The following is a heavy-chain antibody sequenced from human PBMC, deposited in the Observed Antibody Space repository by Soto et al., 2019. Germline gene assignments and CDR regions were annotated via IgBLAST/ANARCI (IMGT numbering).Heavy chain of an antibody. D-gene: IGHD2-21*02. Sequence: ASLKLSRTGSRYTFTSYGITWVRQAPGQGLELMAWNSAYKRNTKYAQKFQGRVTMTTDASTNTAYMELRNLRSDDTAVYYCARRVGGDEIGRFDPWGQGTLVTTSS. V-gene: IGHV1-18*01. CDR3: ARRVGGDEIGRFDP. CDR2: NSAYKRNT. J-gene: IGHJ5*02. CDR1: RYTFTSYG.